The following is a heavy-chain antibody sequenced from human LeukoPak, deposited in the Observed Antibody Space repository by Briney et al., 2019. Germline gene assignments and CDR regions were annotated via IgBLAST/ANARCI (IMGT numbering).Heavy chain of an antibody. D-gene: IGHD1-26*01. CDR3: AKDRGELLFDY. J-gene: IGHJ4*02. CDR2: ISGGGDTT. CDR1: GFTFNNYA. V-gene: IGHV3-23*01. Sequence: GGSLRLSCAASGFTFNNYAMTWVRQAPGKGLEWVSGISGGGDTTYYADSVKGRFTISRDNSKNTLYLQMNSLRVDDTAVYYCAKDRGELLFDYWGQGTLVTVSS.